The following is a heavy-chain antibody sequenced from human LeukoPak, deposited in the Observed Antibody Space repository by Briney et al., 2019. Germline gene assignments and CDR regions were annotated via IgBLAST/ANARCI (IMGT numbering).Heavy chain of an antibody. CDR2: IYYSGST. V-gene: IGHV4-30-4*08. D-gene: IGHD2-21*01. CDR3: ARERAYCGGDCYCSTPIDY. CDR1: GGSISSGDYY. Sequence: PSETLSLTCTVSGGSISSGDYYWSWIRQPPGKGLEWIGYIYYSGSTYYNPSLKSRVTISVDTSKNQFSLKLSSVTAADTAVYYCARERAYCGGDCYCSTPIDYWGQGTLVTVSS. J-gene: IGHJ4*02.